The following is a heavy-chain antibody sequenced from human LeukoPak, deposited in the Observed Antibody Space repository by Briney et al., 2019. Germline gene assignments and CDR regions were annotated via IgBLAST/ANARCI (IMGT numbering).Heavy chain of an antibody. J-gene: IGHJ3*02. Sequence: PGGSLRLSCAASGFSFSSFGMHWVRQAPGKGLEWVSVMGATGDNIYYADSVKGRFTISRDNSKNTLYLQMNSLRAEDTAVYYCAKDGAFDIWGQGTMVTVSS. CDR3: AKDGAFDI. CDR1: GFSFSSFG. V-gene: IGHV3-23*01. CDR2: MGATGDNI.